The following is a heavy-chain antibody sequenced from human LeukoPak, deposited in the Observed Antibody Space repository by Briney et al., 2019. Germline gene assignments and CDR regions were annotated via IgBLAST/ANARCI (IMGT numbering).Heavy chain of an antibody. CDR2: IYYSGNT. J-gene: IGHJ4*02. Sequence: SETLSLTCTVSGGSISTGEYYWSWIRQPPGKGLEWIGYIYYSGNTYYNPSLKSRVTISVDTSKNQFSLKLSSVTAADTAVYYCARQDYYDFYFDYWGQGTLVTVPS. V-gene: IGHV4-30-4*08. CDR3: ARQDYYDFYFDY. CDR1: GGSISTGEYY. D-gene: IGHD3-22*01.